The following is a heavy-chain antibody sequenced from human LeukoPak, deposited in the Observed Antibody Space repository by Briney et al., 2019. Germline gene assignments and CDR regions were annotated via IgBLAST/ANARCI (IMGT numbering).Heavy chain of an antibody. CDR3: AGGTGNYYGY. CDR2: IKSDGSST. CDR1: GFTFSDYW. J-gene: IGHJ4*02. D-gene: IGHD3/OR15-3a*01. V-gene: IGHV3-74*01. Sequence: GGSLRLSCAASGFTFSDYWMHWVRQAPGKGLVWVSRIKSDGSSTSYADSVKGRFTITRDSAKNTLYLQMNSLRAEDTAVYYCAGGTGNYYGYWGQGTLVTVSS.